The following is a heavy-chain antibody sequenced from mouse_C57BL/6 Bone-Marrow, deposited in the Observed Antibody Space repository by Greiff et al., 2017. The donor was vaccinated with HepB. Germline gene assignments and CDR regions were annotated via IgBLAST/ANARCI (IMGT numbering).Heavy chain of an antibody. CDR1: GFNIKDYY. J-gene: IGHJ3*01. CDR3: ASPSYYRSSYKGFAY. V-gene: IGHV14-2*01. CDR2: IDPEDGET. D-gene: IGHD1-1*01. Sequence: VQLQQSGAELVKPGASVKLSCTASGFNIKDYYMHWVKQRTEQGLEWIGRIDPEDGETKYAPKFPGKATITADTSSNTAYLQLSSLTSEDTAVYYCASPSYYRSSYKGFAYWGQGTLVTVSA.